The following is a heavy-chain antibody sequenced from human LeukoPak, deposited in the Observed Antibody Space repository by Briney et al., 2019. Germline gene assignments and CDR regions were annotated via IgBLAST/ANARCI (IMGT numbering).Heavy chain of an antibody. CDR3: ARVRIAAAGGSFDY. J-gene: IGHJ4*02. Sequence: GGSLRLFCAASGFTFSSYAMHWVRQAPGKGLEWVAVISYDGSNKYYADSVKGRFTISRDNSKNTLYLQMNSLRAEDTAVYYCARVRIAAAGGSFDYWGQGTLVTVSS. CDR1: GFTFSSYA. CDR2: ISYDGSNK. V-gene: IGHV3-30*04. D-gene: IGHD6-13*01.